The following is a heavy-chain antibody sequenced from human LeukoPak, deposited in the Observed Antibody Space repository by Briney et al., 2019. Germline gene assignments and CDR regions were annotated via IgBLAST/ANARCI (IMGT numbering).Heavy chain of an antibody. D-gene: IGHD2-21*02. J-gene: IGHJ4*02. CDR1: GFTVSNDY. CDR2: IYSGGNT. Sequence: PGGSLGLSCAASGFTVSNDYMSRVRQAPGKGLEWVSVIYSGGNTYYADSVKGRFIISRDNSKNTLYLQMNSLRGEDTAVYYCARGGGAFCGGDCYRNFDYWGQGTLVTVSS. CDR3: ARGGGAFCGGDCYRNFDY. V-gene: IGHV3-66*01.